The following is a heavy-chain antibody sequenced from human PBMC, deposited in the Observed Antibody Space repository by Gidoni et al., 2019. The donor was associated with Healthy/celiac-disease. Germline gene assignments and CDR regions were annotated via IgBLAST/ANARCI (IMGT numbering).Heavy chain of an antibody. CDR3: ARIPFITMVQGVIQNDY. CDR1: GYTFTGYY. CDR2: INPNSGGT. J-gene: IGHJ4*02. D-gene: IGHD3-10*01. V-gene: IGHV1-2*06. Sequence: QVQLVQSGAEVKKPGASVTVSCKASGYTFTGYYMHWVRQAPGQGLEWMGRINPNSGGTNYAQKFQGRVTMTRDTSISTAYMELSRLRSDDTAVYYCARIPFITMVQGVIQNDYWGQGTLVTVSS.